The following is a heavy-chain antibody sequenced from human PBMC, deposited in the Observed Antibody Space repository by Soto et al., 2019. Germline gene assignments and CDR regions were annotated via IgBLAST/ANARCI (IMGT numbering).Heavy chain of an antibody. V-gene: IGHV3-23*01. CDR3: AKDPHWAIVSPTHDH. Sequence: GGSLRLSCAASGFGFTFSTSAMSWVRQAPGKGLEWVSTFRESGGTTHYANSVKGRFTISRDTSKNMLYLQMNSLRAEDTAIYYCAKDPHWAIVSPTHDHWGQGTLVTVPS. D-gene: IGHD3-16*02. CDR1: GFGFTFSTSA. CDR2: FRESGGTT. J-gene: IGHJ4*02.